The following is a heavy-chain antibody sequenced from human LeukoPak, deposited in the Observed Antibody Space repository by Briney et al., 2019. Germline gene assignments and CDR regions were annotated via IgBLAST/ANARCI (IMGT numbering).Heavy chain of an antibody. CDR1: GFTVSSNY. J-gene: IGHJ6*03. CDR2: IYPGGTT. V-gene: IGHV3-66*01. D-gene: IGHD4-11*01. Sequence: PGGSLRLSCAASGFTVSSNYMTWVRQAPGKGLEWVSIIYPGGTTYYADSVKGRFTISRDNSKNTLYLQMNSLRAEDTAVYYCARDRTGQQLISRKEYYYMDVWGKGTTVTISS. CDR3: ARDRTGQQLISRKEYYYMDV.